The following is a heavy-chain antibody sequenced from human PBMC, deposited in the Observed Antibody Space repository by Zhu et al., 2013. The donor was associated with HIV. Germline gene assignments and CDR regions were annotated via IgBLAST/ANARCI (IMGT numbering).Heavy chain of an antibody. CDR2: INPNNGVT. V-gene: IGHV1-2*02. D-gene: IGHD6-13*01. J-gene: IGHJ6*03. CDR3: ASSIAAGGVGWDYHYMDV. CDR1: GYTFTAYY. Sequence: QVQLVQSGAELRKPGASVRVSCKSSGYTFTAYYLQWVRQAPGQGLEWMGWINPNNGVTKYAPDLEGRVTLTRDTSISTAYMDLSSLRSDDTAVYYCASSIAAGGVGWDYHYMDVWGEGTTVTGLL.